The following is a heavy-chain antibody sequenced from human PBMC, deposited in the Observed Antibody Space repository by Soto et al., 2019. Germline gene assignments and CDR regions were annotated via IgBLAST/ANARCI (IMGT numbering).Heavy chain of an antibody. Sequence: TLSLTCTVSGGSISSGDYYWSWIRQPPGKGLKWIGYIYYSGSTYYNPSLKSRVTISVDTSKNQFSLKLSSVTAADTAVYYCARDHDSGYGNYFDYWGQGTLVTVSS. CDR1: GGSISSGDYY. D-gene: IGHD5-12*01. CDR3: ARDHDSGYGNYFDY. CDR2: IYYSGST. V-gene: IGHV4-30-4*01. J-gene: IGHJ4*02.